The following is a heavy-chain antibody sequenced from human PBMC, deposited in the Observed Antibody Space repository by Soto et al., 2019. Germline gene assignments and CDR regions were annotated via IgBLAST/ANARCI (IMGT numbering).Heavy chain of an antibody. CDR3: ANDRGGYYYYGMDV. V-gene: IGHV3-23*01. D-gene: IGHD3-10*01. CDR1: GFTFSSYA. CDR2: ISGSGGST. Sequence: EVQLLESGGGLVQPGGSLRLSCAASGFTFSSYAMSWVRQAPGKGLEWVSAISGSGGSTYYADSVKGRFTISRDNSKNTLYLQMHSLRAEDTAVYYCANDRGGYYYYGMDVWGQGTTVTVSS. J-gene: IGHJ6*02.